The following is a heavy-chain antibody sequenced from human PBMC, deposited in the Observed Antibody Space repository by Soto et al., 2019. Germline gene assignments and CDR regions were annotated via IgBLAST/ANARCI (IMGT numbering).Heavy chain of an antibody. V-gene: IGHV4-30-2*01. Sequence: PSETLSLTCTVSGGSINSGDYSWTWIRQPPGKGLEWIGYIYHTGTTYYNMSLKSRVTISVDRSKNQFSLKLSSVTAADTAVYYCARCMVRRWLHNYYYGMDVWGQGTTVTVSS. CDR3: ARCMVRRWLHNYYYGMDV. J-gene: IGHJ6*02. D-gene: IGHD5-18*01. CDR2: IYHTGTT. CDR1: GGSINSGDYS.